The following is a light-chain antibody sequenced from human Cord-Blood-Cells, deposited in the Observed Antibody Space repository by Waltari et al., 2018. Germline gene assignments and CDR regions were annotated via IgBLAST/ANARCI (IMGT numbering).Light chain of an antibody. Sequence: DIQMTQSPSPLSESVGDRVTITCRASQSISSWLAWYQQKQGKAPKLLIYKASSLESGVPSRFSGSGSGTEFTLTISSLQPDDFATYYCQQYNSYSWTFGQGTKVEIK. CDR2: KAS. CDR1: QSISSW. J-gene: IGKJ1*01. V-gene: IGKV1-5*03. CDR3: QQYNSYSWT.